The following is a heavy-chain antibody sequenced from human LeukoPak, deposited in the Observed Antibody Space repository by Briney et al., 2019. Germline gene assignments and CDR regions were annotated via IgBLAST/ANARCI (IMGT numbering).Heavy chain of an antibody. CDR1: GGSFSGYY. CDR2: INHSGST. D-gene: IGHD6-13*01. J-gene: IGHJ1*01. V-gene: IGHV4-34*01. Sequence: SETLSLTCAVYGGSFSGYYWSWIRRPPGKGLEWIGEINHSGSTNYNPSLKSRVTISVDTSKNQFSLKLSSVTAADTAVYYCASRVGIAAAGTWHFQHWGQGTLVTVSS. CDR3: ASRVGIAAAGTWHFQH.